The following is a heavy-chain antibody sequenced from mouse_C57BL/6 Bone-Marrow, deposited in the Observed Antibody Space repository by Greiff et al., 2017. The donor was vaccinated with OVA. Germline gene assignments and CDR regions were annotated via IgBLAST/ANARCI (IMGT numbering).Heavy chain of an antibody. CDR3: ATLLGLDD. CDR2: IWRGGST. Sequence: VKLVESGPGLVQPSQSLSITCTVSGFSLTSYGVQWVRQSPGTGLEWLGVIWRGGSTDYNAAFMSRLSITKDNSKSQVFFKMNSLQADDTAIYYCATLLGLDDGGQGTTLTVAS. J-gene: IGHJ2*01. D-gene: IGHD4-1*01. CDR1: GFSLTSYG. V-gene: IGHV2-5*01.